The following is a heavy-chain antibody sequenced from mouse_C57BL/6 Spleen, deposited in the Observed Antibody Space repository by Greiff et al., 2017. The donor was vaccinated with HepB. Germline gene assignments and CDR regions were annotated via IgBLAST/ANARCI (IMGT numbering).Heavy chain of an antibody. J-gene: IGHJ2*01. Sequence: EVQLQESGPGLVKPSQSLSLTCSVTGYSITSGYYWNWIRQFPGNKLEWMGYISYDGSNNYNPSLKNRISITRDTSKNQFFLKLNSVTTEDTATYYCAHYYGSSYEDYFDYWGQGTTLTVSS. V-gene: IGHV3-6*01. CDR1: GYSITSGYY. D-gene: IGHD1-1*01. CDR3: AHYYGSSYEDYFDY. CDR2: ISYDGSN.